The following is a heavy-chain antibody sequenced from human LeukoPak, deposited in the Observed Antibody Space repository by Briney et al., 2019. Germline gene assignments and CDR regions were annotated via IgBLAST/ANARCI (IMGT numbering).Heavy chain of an antibody. CDR1: GGTFSSYA. V-gene: IGHV1-69*04. D-gene: IGHD1-20*01. J-gene: IGHJ6*02. Sequence: SVKVSCKASGGTFSSYAISWVRQAPGQGLEWMGRIIPILGIANYAQKFQGRVTITADKSTSTAYMELSSLRSEDTAVYYCASLGRITASRPLYYYGMDVWGQGTTVTVSS. CDR2: IIPILGIA. CDR3: ASLGRITASRPLYYYGMDV.